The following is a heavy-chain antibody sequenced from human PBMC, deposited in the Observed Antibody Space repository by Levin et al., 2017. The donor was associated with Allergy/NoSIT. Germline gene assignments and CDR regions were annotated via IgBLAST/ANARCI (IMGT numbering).Heavy chain of an antibody. J-gene: IGHJ4*02. CDR2: ISYDGSNK. Sequence: PGGSLRLSCAASGFTFSSYGMHWVRQAPGKGLEWVAVISYDGSNKYYADSVKGRFTISRDNSKNTLYLQMNSLRAEDTAVYYCAKSYHNFDYWGQGTLVTVSS. CDR3: AKSYHNFDY. V-gene: IGHV3-30*18. CDR1: GFTFSSYG.